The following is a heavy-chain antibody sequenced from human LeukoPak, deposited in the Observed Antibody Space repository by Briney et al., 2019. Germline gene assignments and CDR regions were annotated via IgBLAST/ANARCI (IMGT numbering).Heavy chain of an antibody. D-gene: IGHD6-13*01. CDR1: GFTFSSYA. Sequence: GGSLRLSCAASGFTFSSYAMHWVRQAPGKGLEWVAVISYDGSNKYYADSVRGRFTISRDNSKNTLYLQMNSLRAEDTAVYYCARAHSSSWYVPHWFDPWGQGTLVTVSS. J-gene: IGHJ5*02. CDR2: ISYDGSNK. V-gene: IGHV3-30-3*01. CDR3: ARAHSSSWYVPHWFDP.